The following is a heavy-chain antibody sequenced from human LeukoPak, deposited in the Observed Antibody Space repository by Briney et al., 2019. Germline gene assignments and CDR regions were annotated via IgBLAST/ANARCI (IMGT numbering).Heavy chain of an antibody. J-gene: IGHJ4*02. CDR2: ISSNGDST. CDR3: ASSYGSNKNPFDY. Sequence: GGSLRLSCAASGFTFSSYGMHWVRQAPGKGLEYVSAISSNGDSTHYANSVRGRFTISRDNSKNTLYLLMGSLRAEDTAVYYCASSYGSNKNPFDYWGQGTLVTVSS. CDR1: GFTFSSYG. V-gene: IGHV3-64*01. D-gene: IGHD4-23*01.